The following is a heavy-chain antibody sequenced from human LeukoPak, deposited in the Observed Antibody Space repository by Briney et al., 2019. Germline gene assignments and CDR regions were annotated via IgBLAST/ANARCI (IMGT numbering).Heavy chain of an antibody. CDR2: IYYSGST. CDR3: ARQFCSGGSCYSDYYYGMDV. V-gene: IGHV4-34*01. Sequence: SETLSLTCAVYGGSFSGYYWSWIRQPPGKGLEWIGSIYYSGSTYYNPSLKSRVTISVDTSKNQFSLKLSSVTAADTAVYYCARQFCSGGSCYSDYYYGMDVWGQGTTVTVSS. D-gene: IGHD2-15*01. CDR1: GGSFSGYY. J-gene: IGHJ6*02.